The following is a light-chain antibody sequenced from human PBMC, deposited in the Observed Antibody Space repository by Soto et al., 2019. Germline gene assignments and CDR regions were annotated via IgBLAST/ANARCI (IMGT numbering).Light chain of an antibody. J-gene: IGKJ3*01. CDR2: APS. CDR3: QQSYSTPFT. CDR1: QSIYNY. V-gene: IGKV1-39*01. Sequence: DIQMTQSPSSLSASVGDRVTITCRASQSIYNYVNWYQQRPGKAPKLLMYAPSTSQNGVPSRFSGSGSGTDFTLTISSMQPEDCAIYYCQQSYSTPFTFGPGTEVDI.